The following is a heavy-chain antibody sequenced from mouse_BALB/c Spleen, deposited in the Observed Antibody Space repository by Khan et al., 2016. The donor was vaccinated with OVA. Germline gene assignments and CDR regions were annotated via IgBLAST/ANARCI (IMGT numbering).Heavy chain of an antibody. D-gene: IGHD2-14*01. J-gene: IGHJ2*01. CDR2: IYPGDGDT. CDR1: GYTFTSYW. Sequence: QVQLKESGAELARPGASVKLSCKSSGYTFTSYWMQWVKQRPGQGLEWIGAIYPGDGDTRYTQKFKGKATLTADKSSNTAYMQLSSLASEDSAVYYCASYRYSYFDYWGQGTTLTVSS. V-gene: IGHV1-87*01. CDR3: ASYRYSYFDY.